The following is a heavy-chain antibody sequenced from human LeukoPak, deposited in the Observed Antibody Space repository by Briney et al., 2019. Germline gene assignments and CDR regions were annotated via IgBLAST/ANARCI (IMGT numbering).Heavy chain of an antibody. V-gene: IGHV3-74*01. CDR3: AFAMIEPFDI. CDR1: GFTFSSYW. CDR2: INNDGSNT. D-gene: IGHD3-22*01. Sequence: PGGSLRLSCAASGFTFSSYWMYWVRQAPGKGLVWVSHINNDGSNTNYADSVKGRFTISRDNAKNTLYLQMNSLRAEDTALYYCAFAMIEPFDIWGQGTMVTVSS. J-gene: IGHJ3*02.